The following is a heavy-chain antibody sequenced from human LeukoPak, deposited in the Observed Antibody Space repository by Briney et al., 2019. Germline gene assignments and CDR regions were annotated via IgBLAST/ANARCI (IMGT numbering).Heavy chain of an antibody. Sequence: SETLSLTCAVSGDSTSSGDYSWSWIRQPPGKGLEWIGNIFQSGSTFYSPSLKSRVTMSVDRSKNQFSLKLNSLTAADTAVYYCARVAVTATPDKVDYWGQGTLVTVSS. CDR3: ARVAVTATPDKVDY. CDR2: IFQSGST. CDR1: GDSTSSGDYS. V-gene: IGHV4-30-2*01. J-gene: IGHJ4*02. D-gene: IGHD2-21*02.